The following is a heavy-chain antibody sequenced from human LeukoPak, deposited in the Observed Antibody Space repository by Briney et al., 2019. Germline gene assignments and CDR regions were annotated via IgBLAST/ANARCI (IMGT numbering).Heavy chain of an antibody. V-gene: IGHV1-58*02. J-gene: IGHJ6*02. CDR3: AANPLYCSSTSCYAGYYYYYYGMDV. D-gene: IGHD2-2*01. CDR1: GFTFTSSA. CDR2: IVVGSGNT. Sequence: GTSVKVSCKASGFTFTSSAMQWVRQACGQRLELIGWIVVGSGNTNLAQKFQERVTITRDMSTSTAYMELSSLRSEDTAVYYCAANPLYCSSTSCYAGYYYYYYGMDVWGQGTTVTVSS.